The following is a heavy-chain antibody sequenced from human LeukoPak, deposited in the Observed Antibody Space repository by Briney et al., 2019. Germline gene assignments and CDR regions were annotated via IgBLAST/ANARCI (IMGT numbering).Heavy chain of an antibody. CDR1: GFTFSSSV. V-gene: IGHV3-23*01. J-gene: IGHJ3*02. D-gene: IGHD3-22*01. CDR3: AKARLVVSSPSDAFDI. Sequence: PGGSLRLSCAASGFTFSSSVMSWVRQAPGKGLEWVSTISGSSGSTYYADSVKGRFTISRDNSKNTLYLQMNSLRAEDTAVYYCAKARLVVSSPSDAFDIWGQGTMVTASS. CDR2: ISGSSGST.